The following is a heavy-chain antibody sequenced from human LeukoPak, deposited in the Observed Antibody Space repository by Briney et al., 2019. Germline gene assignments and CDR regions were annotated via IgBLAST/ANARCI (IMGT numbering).Heavy chain of an antibody. V-gene: IGHV3-73*01. CDR3: TRHMGTYDSSGWYAFDI. D-gene: IGHD3-22*01. Sequence: GGSLRLSCVASGFTFSGFAMHWVRQASGKGLEWVGRVRSKANSYATAYAASVKGRFTISRDDSKNTAYLQMNSLKTEDTAVYYCTRHMGTYDSSGWYAFDIWGQGTMVTVSS. J-gene: IGHJ3*02. CDR1: GFTFSGFA. CDR2: VRSKANSYAT.